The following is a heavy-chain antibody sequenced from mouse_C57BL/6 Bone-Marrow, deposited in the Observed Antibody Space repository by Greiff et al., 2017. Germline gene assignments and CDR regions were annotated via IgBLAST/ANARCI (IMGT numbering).Heavy chain of an antibody. J-gene: IGHJ4*01. CDR1: GYTFTNYW. Sequence: QVQLQQPGAELVKPGASVKLSCKASGYTFTNYWMHWVQQRPGQGLEWIGMMHPNGGSPDYNEKFKSEATLSVDKSARTAYMELSSLTSEDSAVYYWARSYDYDDYTMDYWGQGTSVTVSS. CDR2: MHPNGGSP. CDR3: ARSYDYDDYTMDY. V-gene: IGHV1-64*01. D-gene: IGHD2-4*01.